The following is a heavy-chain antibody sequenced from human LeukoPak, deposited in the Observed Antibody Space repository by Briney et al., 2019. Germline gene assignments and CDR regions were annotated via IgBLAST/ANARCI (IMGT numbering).Heavy chain of an antibody. CDR1: GGSISSYY. J-gene: IGHJ4*02. D-gene: IGHD3-10*01. CDR2: IYYSGST. V-gene: IGHV4-59*08. CDR3: ARGRSLYAYGSGSYRK. Sequence: SETLSLTCTVSGGSISSYYWSWIRQPPGKGLEWIGYIYYSGSTNYNPSLKSRVTISVDTSKDQFSLKLSSVTAADTAVYYCARGRSLYAYGSGSYRKWGQGTLVTVSS.